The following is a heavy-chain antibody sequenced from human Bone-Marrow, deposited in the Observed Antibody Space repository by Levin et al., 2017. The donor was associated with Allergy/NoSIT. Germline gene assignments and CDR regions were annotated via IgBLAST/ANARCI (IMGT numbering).Heavy chain of an antibody. CDR3: ARSNYGDYEVGY. CDR2: IIPIFGTA. J-gene: IGHJ4*02. Sequence: ASVKVSCKASGGTFSSYAISWVRQAPGQGLEWMGGIIPIFGTANYAQKFQGRVTITADESTSTAYMELSSLRSEDTAVYYCARSNYGDYEVGYWGQGTLVTVSS. CDR1: GGTFSSYA. V-gene: IGHV1-69*13. D-gene: IGHD4-17*01.